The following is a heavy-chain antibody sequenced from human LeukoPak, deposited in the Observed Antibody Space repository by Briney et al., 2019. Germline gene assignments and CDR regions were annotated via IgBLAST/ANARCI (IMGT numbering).Heavy chain of an antibody. CDR3: TRDLGQWLLQGIFSDY. Sequence: ASVKVSCKASGYTFTSYGISWVRQAPGQGPEWMGWISAYSTYNGNTNYAQKFQGRVTMTTDTSTSTAYMELRSLRSDDTAVYYCTRDLGQWLLQGIFSDYWGQGTLVTVSS. CDR1: GYTFTSYG. D-gene: IGHD5-12*01. J-gene: IGHJ4*02. V-gene: IGHV1-18*01. CDR2: ISAYSTYNGNT.